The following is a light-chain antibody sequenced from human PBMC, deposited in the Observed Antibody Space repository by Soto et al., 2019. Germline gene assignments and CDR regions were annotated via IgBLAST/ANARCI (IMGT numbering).Light chain of an antibody. CDR1: QSVSSN. V-gene: IGKV3-20*01. Sequence: EIEMTQSPATLSVSPGERATLSCRASQSVSSNLAWYQQTPGQAPGLLIYGASSRATGIPDRFSGSGSGTDFTLTISRLEPEDFAVYYCQQYGSSQWTFGQGTKVDIK. CDR2: GAS. CDR3: QQYGSSQWT. J-gene: IGKJ1*01.